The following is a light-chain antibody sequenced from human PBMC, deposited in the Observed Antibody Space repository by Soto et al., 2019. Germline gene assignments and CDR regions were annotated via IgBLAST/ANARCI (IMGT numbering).Light chain of an antibody. V-gene: IGKV3-15*01. J-gene: IGKJ1*01. CDR1: QSVSSN. CDR2: GAS. Sequence: EIVMTQSPATLSVSPGERATLSCRASQSVSSNLDWYQQKPGQAPRLLIDGASTRATGIPARFSGSGSGTEFPHTISSMQSEDFAIYFCQQYNNWPPDRTFGQGTKVEIK. CDR3: QQYNNWPPDRT.